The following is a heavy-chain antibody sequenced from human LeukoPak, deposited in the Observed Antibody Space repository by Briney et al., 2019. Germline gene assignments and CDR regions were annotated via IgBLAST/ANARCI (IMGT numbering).Heavy chain of an antibody. Sequence: SETLSLTCTVSGASISSGGYYWNWIRQPPGKGLEWIGSIYYSGSTYYNPSLKSRVTISVDTSKNQFSLKLSSVTAADTAVYYCARRRGGYRYEIFFDYWGQGTLVTVSS. CDR2: IYYSGST. D-gene: IGHD3-16*02. CDR3: ARRRGGYRYEIFFDY. CDR1: GASISSGGYY. J-gene: IGHJ4*02. V-gene: IGHV4-39*01.